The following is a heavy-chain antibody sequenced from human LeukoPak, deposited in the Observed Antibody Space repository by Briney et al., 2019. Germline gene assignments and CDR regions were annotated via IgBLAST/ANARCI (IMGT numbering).Heavy chain of an antibody. Sequence: SETLSLPFAVYGVSLSGYYWSLVRPAPGKGPEWIGEINHNGSTNYNPSLKSRVTISVDTSKNQFSLKLSSVTAADTAVYYFARWRRSTLPPRWLDLWGQGNLVSVFS. CDR3: ARWRRSTLPPRWLDL. V-gene: IGHV4-34*01. J-gene: IGHJ5*02. CDR2: INHNGST. CDR1: GVSLSGYY.